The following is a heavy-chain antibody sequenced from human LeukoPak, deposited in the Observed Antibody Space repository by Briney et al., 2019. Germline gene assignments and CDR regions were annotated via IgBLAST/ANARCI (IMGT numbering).Heavy chain of an antibody. V-gene: IGHV3-21*04. CDR1: GFTFSSYN. CDR3: ARERDGRYFDY. J-gene: IGHJ4*02. Sequence: GGSLRLSCAASGFTFSSYNMNWVRQAPGKGLEWVSSISSSSSYIYYADSVRGRFTISRDNTNSSVNLQMNSLRAEDTAVYYCARERDGRYFDYWGQGILVTVSS. CDR2: ISSSSSYI.